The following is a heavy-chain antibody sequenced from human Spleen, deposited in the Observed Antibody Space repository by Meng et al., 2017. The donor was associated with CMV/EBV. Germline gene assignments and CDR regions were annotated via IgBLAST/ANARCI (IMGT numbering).Heavy chain of an antibody. CDR2: IIPILGIA. J-gene: IGHJ5*02. D-gene: IGHD6-13*01. V-gene: IGHV1-69*10. Sequence: SVKVSCKASGGTFSSYAISWVRQAPGQGLEWMGGIIPILGIANYAQKFQGRVTITADKSTSTAYMELSSLRSEDTAVYYCASSIAAAGRGNWFDPWGQGTLVTVSS. CDR3: ASSIAAAGRGNWFDP. CDR1: GGTFSSYA.